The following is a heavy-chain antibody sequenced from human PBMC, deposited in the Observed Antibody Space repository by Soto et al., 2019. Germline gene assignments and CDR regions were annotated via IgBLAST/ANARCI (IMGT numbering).Heavy chain of an antibody. CDR1: GFTFSSYS. Sequence: EVQLVESGGGLVQPGGSLRLSCAASGFTFSSYSMNWVRQAPGKGLEWVSYISSSSSTIYYAASVKGRFTISRDNAKNALYLQLNRLRGEDTAGDYVAGGRAGGIAGALNWFDPWGQGTLVTVSS. V-gene: IGHV3-48*01. CDR2: ISSSSSTI. D-gene: IGHD6-13*01. J-gene: IGHJ5*02. CDR3: AGGRAGGIAGALNWFDP.